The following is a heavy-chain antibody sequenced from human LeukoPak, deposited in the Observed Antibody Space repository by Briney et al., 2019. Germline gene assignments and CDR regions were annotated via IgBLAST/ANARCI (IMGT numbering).Heavy chain of an antibody. Sequence: GGSLRLSCAASGFTFSSYAMSWVRQAPGKGLEWVSAISGSGGSTYYADSVKGRFTISRDNSKNTLYLQMNSLRAEDTAVYYCAQQLGYCSGGTCYFTYWGQGTLVTVSS. D-gene: IGHD2-15*01. CDR3: AQQLGYCSGGTCYFTY. CDR2: ISGSGGST. J-gene: IGHJ1*01. CDR1: GFTFSSYA. V-gene: IGHV3-23*01.